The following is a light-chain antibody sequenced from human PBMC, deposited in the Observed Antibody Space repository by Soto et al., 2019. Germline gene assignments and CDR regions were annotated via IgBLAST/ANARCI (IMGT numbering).Light chain of an antibody. CDR1: QTVSSNY. Sequence: EIILAPSQTTVSFCPPQRGTLSFRVSQTVSSNYLAWCQQRPGQAPRLLIYGASTRAAGIPDRFSGSGSGTDFNLTITRLEPEDSAVYFCQQYTGPPTTFGQGTRLDI. J-gene: IGKJ5*01. CDR2: GAS. V-gene: IGKV3-20*01. CDR3: QQYTGPPTT.